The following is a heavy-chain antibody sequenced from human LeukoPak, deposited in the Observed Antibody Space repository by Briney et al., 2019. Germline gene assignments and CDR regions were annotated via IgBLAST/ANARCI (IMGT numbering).Heavy chain of an antibody. V-gene: IGHV1-18*01. D-gene: IGHD5-12*01. CDR2: ISAYNGNT. CDR3: ARDLGGYSGYDSSTYYYYYGMDV. CDR1: GYTFTSYG. Sequence: GASVKVSCKASGYTFTSYGISWVRQAPGQGLEWMGWISAYNGNTNYAQKLQGRVTMTTDTSTSTAYMELRSLRFDDTAVYYCARDLGGYSGYDSSTYYYYYGMDVWGQGTTVTVSS. J-gene: IGHJ6*02.